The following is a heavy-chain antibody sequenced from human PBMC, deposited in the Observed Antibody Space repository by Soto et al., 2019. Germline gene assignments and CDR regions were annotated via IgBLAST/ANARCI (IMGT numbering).Heavy chain of an antibody. CDR3: ARGGMRWLLNFDY. Sequence: EVQLVESGGGLIQPGGSLRLSCVASGFTVSSSYMSWVRQAPGKGLELVSVIYSGGSRYYVDSVKGRFTISRDDSQNTLYLQMNSLRAEDTAVYYCARGGMRWLLNFDYWGQGTLVTVSS. CDR2: IYSGGSR. J-gene: IGHJ4*02. V-gene: IGHV3-53*01. CDR1: GFTVSSSY. D-gene: IGHD2-15*01.